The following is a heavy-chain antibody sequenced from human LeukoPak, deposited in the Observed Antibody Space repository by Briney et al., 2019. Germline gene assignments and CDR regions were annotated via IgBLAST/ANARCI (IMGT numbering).Heavy chain of an antibody. Sequence: PSQTLSLTCTVSGVSISSGDYYWRWIRQPPGKGLEWIGYIYYSGSTYYNPSLKSRVTISVDTSKNQFSLKLSSVTAADTAVYYCARDRMVYAPGGYYYGMDVWGQGTTVTVSS. CDR3: ARDRMVYAPGGYYYGMDV. CDR1: GVSISSGDYY. V-gene: IGHV4-30-4*01. CDR2: IYYSGST. D-gene: IGHD2-8*01. J-gene: IGHJ6*02.